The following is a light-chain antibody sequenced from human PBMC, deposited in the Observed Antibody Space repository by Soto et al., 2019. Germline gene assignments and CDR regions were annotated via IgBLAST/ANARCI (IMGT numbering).Light chain of an antibody. J-gene: IGKJ5*01. CDR2: DAS. V-gene: IGKV3D-20*02. CDR3: QQSYGTPIT. Sequence: EIVLTQSPGTLSLSPGESATLSCRASQSISSTFVAWYQQKPGQAPRLLIYDASSRATGIPDRFSGGGSGTDFTLTISRLEPEDFATYYCQQSYGTPITFGQGTRLEIK. CDR1: QSISSTF.